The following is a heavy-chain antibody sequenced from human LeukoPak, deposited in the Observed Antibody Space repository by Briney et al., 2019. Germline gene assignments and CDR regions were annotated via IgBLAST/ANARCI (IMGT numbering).Heavy chain of an antibody. CDR3: AKEQNTYSSSPPDY. V-gene: IGHV3-23*01. Sequence: PGGSLRLSCAASGFTFSGYAMSWVRQAPGKGLEWVSVISSSGGSTYYADSVKGRFTISRDNSKNTLYLQMNSLRAEDTAVYYCAKEQNTYSSSPPDYWDQGTLVTVSS. CDR2: ISSSGGST. J-gene: IGHJ4*02. CDR1: GFTFSGYA. D-gene: IGHD6-13*01.